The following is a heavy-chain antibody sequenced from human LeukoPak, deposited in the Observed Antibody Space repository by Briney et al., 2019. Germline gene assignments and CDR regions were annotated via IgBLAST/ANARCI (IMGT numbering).Heavy chain of an antibody. CDR2: IYYSGST. CDR3: AREVNNFGYYGMDV. CDR1: GGSISSGNYY. J-gene: IGHJ6*02. D-gene: IGHD3-16*01. Sequence: SETLSLTRTVSGGSISSGNYYWSWIRQHPGKGLEWIGYIYYSGSTYYNPSLKSRLTISVDTSKNQFSLKLSSVTAADTAVYYCAREVNNFGYYGMDVWGQGTTVTVSS. V-gene: IGHV4-31*03.